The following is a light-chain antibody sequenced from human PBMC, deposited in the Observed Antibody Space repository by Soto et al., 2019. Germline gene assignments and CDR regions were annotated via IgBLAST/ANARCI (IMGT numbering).Light chain of an antibody. CDR3: HQYSIFSLT. V-gene: IGKV1-5*03. Sequence: DIQMTQSPSTVSASVGDRVTITCRAGQSISSWLAWYQQKPGKAPKLLIQKASSLESGVPSRFSGSGSGTEFTLAISSLQPDDFATYYCHQYSIFSLTFGGGTKVEI. CDR1: QSISSW. J-gene: IGKJ4*01. CDR2: KAS.